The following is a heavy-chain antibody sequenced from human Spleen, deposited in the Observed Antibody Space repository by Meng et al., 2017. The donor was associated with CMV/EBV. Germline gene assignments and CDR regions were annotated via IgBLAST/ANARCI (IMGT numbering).Heavy chain of an antibody. J-gene: IGHJ4*02. CDR3: ARDSPGGYGYFDS. D-gene: IGHD5-12*01. CDR2: IHYSGTT. CDR1: DGFTTSDDYY. V-gene: IGHV4-30-4*01. Sequence: QGQLQESGPGLAKPSQTLSLTCTVSDGFTTSDDYYWSWIRQPPGKGLEWIGYIHYSGTTYYNPSLKSRIAISLDTSKNQFSLNLNSVTAADAAVYYCARDSPGGYGYFDSWGQGTLVTVSS.